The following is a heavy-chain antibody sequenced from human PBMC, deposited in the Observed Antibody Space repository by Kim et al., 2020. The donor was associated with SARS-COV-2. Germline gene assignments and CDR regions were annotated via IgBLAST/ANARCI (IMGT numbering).Heavy chain of an antibody. CDR3: ARGAFYSGMGV. CDR2: VSGDGSTT. V-gene: IGHV3-74*01. Sequence: GGSLRLFCVASGFSMSDYWINWVRQAPGKGLVWVARVSGDGSTTHYADSVKGRFAIFRDDAKNTLYLAINSLGADDTARYYCARGAFYSGMGVWGQGTTVTVSS. CDR1: GFSMSDYW. J-gene: IGHJ6*02.